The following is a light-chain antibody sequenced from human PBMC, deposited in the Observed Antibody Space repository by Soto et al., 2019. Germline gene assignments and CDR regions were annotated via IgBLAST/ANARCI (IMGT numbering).Light chain of an antibody. V-gene: IGKV1-33*01. CDR3: QQYDNLPIT. Sequence: DIQMTQSPSSLSASVGDRVTIICQASQDINNYLNWYQQKPGKAPKLLIYDASNLETGGTSRFSGSGSGTHFSFTISSLQPEDIATYYCQQYDNLPITFGQGTRLEIK. J-gene: IGKJ5*01. CDR1: QDINNY. CDR2: DAS.